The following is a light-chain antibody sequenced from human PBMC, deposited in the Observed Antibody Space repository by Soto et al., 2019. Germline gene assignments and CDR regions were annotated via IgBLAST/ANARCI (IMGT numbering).Light chain of an antibody. V-gene: IGLV1-44*01. Sequence: QSVLTQPPSASGTPGQRVTISCSGSSSNVGSNTVSWYQQLPGTAPKVLIYSDDQRPSGVPDRFSGSRSGSSASLAISGLQSGDEADYYCCSYTVGDTVVFGGGTKVTVL. J-gene: IGLJ2*01. CDR3: CSYTVGDTVV. CDR1: SSNVGSNT. CDR2: SDD.